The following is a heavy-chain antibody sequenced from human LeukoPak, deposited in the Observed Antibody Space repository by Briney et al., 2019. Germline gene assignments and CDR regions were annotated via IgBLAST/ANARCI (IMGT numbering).Heavy chain of an antibody. CDR3: ASNYYDSSGMMDY. Sequence: SETLSLTCTVSGGSISRYYWSWIRRPAGKGLEGIGRIYTSGSTNYNPSLKSRVTMSVDTSKNQFSLKLSSVTAADTAVYYCASNYYDSSGMMDYWGQGTLVTVSS. CDR1: GGSISRYY. V-gene: IGHV4-4*07. CDR2: IYTSGST. D-gene: IGHD3-22*01. J-gene: IGHJ4*02.